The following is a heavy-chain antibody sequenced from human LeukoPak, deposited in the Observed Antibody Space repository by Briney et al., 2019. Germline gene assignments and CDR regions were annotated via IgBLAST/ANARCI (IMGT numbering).Heavy chain of an antibody. V-gene: IGHV3-23*01. CDR3: AKVATWTYFDS. CDR2: IGDSGVPT. Sequence: ASVKVSCKASGYTFTTYAMSWVRQAPGRGLEWVSSIGDSGVPTYYADSVKGRFTISRDNSQNTLYLQMNSLGADDTAVYYCAKVATWTYFDSWGQGTLVTVS. D-gene: IGHD3/OR15-3a*01. CDR1: GYTFTTYA. J-gene: IGHJ4*02.